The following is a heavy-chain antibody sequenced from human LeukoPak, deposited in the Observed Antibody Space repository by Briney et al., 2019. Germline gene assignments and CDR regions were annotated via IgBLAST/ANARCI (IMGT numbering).Heavy chain of an antibody. D-gene: IGHD3-3*01. CDR1: GYSISSGYY. V-gene: IGHV4-38-2*02. CDR2: IYHNGST. Sequence: SETLSLTCTVSGYSISSGYYWGWIRQPPGKGLEWIGNIYHNGSTDYNPFLKSRVTISVDTSKNQFSLKLSSVTAADTAVYYCATDFWSGTNIIDYWGQGTLVTVSS. J-gene: IGHJ4*02. CDR3: ATDFWSGTNIIDY.